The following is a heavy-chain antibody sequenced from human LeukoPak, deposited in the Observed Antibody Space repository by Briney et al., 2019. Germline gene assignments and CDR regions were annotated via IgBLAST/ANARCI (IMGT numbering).Heavy chain of an antibody. D-gene: IGHD4-17*01. Sequence: ASVKGSCKASGYTFTGYFIHCVRQTPGQGLEWMGWINPNSGGTNYAQKFQGGVALTRDTSISTAYMELSRLRSDDTAVYYCARVPGDYGDYGGAFDIWGQGTMVTVSS. J-gene: IGHJ3*02. V-gene: IGHV1-2*02. CDR3: ARVPGDYGDYGGAFDI. CDR2: INPNSGGT. CDR1: GYTFTGYF.